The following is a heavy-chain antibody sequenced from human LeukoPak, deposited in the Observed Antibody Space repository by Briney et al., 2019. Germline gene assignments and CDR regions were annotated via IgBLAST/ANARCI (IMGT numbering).Heavy chain of an antibody. CDR2: ISWNSGSI. D-gene: IGHD3-22*01. J-gene: IGHJ3*02. CDR1: GFTFDDYA. V-gene: IGHV3-9*01. Sequence: GRSLRLSCAASGFTFDDYAMHWVRQAPGKGLEWVSGISWNSGSIGYADSVKGRFTISRDNAKNSLYLQMNSLRAEDTAWYYCAKDISGYSDAFDIWGQGTMVTVSS. CDR3: AKDISGYSDAFDI.